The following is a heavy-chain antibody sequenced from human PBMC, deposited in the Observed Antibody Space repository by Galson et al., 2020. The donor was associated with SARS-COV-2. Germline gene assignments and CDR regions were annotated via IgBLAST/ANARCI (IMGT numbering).Heavy chain of an antibody. CDR1: GFTFSNYW. V-gene: IGHV3-74*01. Sequence: GESLKISCAASGFTFSNYWMNWVRQAPGKGLVWVSRIYNDGSETAYADSVKGRFTISRDNAKNTVYLQMNSLRVEDTAVYYCYTRLRSSRDIDYWGQGILVTVSS. J-gene: IGHJ4*02. D-gene: IGHD2-2*01. CDR2: IYNDGSET. CDR3: YTRLRSSRDIDY.